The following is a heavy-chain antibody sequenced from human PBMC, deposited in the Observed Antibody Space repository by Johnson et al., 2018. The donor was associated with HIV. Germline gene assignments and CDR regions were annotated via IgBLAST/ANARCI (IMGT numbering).Heavy chain of an antibody. CDR3: AKDSGGGKLVTGAFDI. CDR2: ISYDGSNK. J-gene: IGHJ3*02. Sequence: QVQLVESGGGLVQPGGSLRLSCAASGFTFSSYGMHWVRQAPGKGLEWVAVISYDGSNKYYADSVKGRFTISRDNSKNTLYLQMNSLRAEDTAVYYCAKDSGGGKLVTGAFDIWGQGTMVTVSS. D-gene: IGHD5-18*01. CDR1: GFTFSSYG. V-gene: IGHV3-30*18.